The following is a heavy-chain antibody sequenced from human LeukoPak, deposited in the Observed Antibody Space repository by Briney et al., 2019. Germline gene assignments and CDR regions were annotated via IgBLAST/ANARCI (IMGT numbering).Heavy chain of an antibody. CDR3: ARDLSYSASGTYYAAWFDP. D-gene: IGHD3-10*01. V-gene: IGHV3-74*01. CDR1: GFTFSNYW. Sequence: PGGSLRLSCAASGFTFSNYWIHWVRQVPGKGLVWFSRINSDGSSTSYAESVKGRFSISRDNAKNTVYLQMNSLRAEDTAVYLCARDLSYSASGTYYAAWFDPWGQGTLVTVSS. CDR2: INSDGSST. J-gene: IGHJ5*02.